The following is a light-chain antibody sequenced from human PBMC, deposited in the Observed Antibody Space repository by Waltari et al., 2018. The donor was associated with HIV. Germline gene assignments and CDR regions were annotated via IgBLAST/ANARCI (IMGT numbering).Light chain of an antibody. Sequence: QSVVTQPPSASGTPGQRVTISCSGSSSNIGSNYVYWYQQLPGTAPKVLIYRNNHRPSGVPDRFSGSKSGTSASLAISGLRSEDEADYYCAVWDDSLSGPVFGGGTKLTVL. V-gene: IGLV1-47*01. CDR3: AVWDDSLSGPV. J-gene: IGLJ3*02. CDR1: SSNIGSNY. CDR2: RNN.